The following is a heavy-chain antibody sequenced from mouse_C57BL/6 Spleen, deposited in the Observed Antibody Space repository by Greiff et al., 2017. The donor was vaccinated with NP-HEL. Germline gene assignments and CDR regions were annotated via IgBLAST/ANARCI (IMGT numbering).Heavy chain of an antibody. V-gene: IGHV1-64*01. CDR2: IHPNSGST. CDR3: ARYPEYYGSSYFDY. CDR1: GYTFTSYW. Sequence: QVQLQQPGAELVKPGASVKLSCKASGYTFTSYWMHWVKQRPGQGLEWIGMIHPNSGSTNYNEKFKSKATLTVDKSSSTAYMQLSSLTSEDSAVHYCARYPEYYGSSYFDYWGQGTTLTVSS. J-gene: IGHJ2*01. D-gene: IGHD1-1*01.